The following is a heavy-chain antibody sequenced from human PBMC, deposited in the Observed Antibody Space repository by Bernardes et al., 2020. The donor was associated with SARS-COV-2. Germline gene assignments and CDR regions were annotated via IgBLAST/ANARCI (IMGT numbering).Heavy chain of an antibody. CDR1: RFTFSSCW. D-gene: IGHD3-3*01. CDR3: VRGNREWFFPGFDS. V-gene: IGHV3-74*01. J-gene: IGHJ4*01. Sequence: WGSLRLSCAASRFTFSSCWMHWVRHVPGKGLVWVSRINSDGTTTSYADSVKGRFTISRDNAKNTLYLQMSSLGAEDTAVYYCVRGNREWFFPGFDSWGHGTLVTVSS. CDR2: INSDGTTT.